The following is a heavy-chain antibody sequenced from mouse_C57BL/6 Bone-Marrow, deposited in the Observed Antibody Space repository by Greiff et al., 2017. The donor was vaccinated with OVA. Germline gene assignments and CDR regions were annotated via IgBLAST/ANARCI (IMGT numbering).Heavy chain of an antibody. D-gene: IGHD3-2*01. Sequence: VQLQQSGAELVRPGASVKLSCKASGYTFTDYYINWVKQRPGQGLEWIARIYPGSGNTYYNEKFKGKATLTAEKSSSTAYMQLSSLTSEDSAVYFCARGDSAHFDYWGQGTTLTVSS. CDR1: GYTFTDYY. CDR3: ARGDSAHFDY. CDR2: IYPGSGNT. J-gene: IGHJ2*01. V-gene: IGHV1-76*01.